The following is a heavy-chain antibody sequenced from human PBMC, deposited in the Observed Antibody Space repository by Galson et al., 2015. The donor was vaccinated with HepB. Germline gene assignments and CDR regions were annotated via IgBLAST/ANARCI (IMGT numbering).Heavy chain of an antibody. D-gene: IGHD4-17*01. Sequence: TLSLTCTVSGGSISSGGYYWSWIRRHPGKGLEWIGYIYYSGSTYYNPSLKSRVTISVDTSKNQFSLKLSSVTAADTAVYYCARTPTMTTVTFFDYWGQGTLVTVSS. CDR2: IYYSGST. V-gene: IGHV4-31*03. CDR1: GGSISSGGYY. J-gene: IGHJ4*02. CDR3: ARTPTMTTVTFFDY.